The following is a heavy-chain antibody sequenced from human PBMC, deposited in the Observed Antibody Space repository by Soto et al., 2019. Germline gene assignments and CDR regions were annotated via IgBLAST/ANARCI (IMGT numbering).Heavy chain of an antibody. CDR1: GFTFSSYW. CDR2: IKQDGSEK. V-gene: IGHV3-7*01. Sequence: GGSLRLSCAASGFTFSSYWMSWVRQAPGKGLEWVANIKQDGSEKYYVDSVKGRFTISRDNSKSTLYLQMNSLSAEDTAVYYCARDIRGRTNWLDPWGQGTLVTVSS. D-gene: IGHD1-20*01. CDR3: ARDIRGRTNWLDP. J-gene: IGHJ5*02.